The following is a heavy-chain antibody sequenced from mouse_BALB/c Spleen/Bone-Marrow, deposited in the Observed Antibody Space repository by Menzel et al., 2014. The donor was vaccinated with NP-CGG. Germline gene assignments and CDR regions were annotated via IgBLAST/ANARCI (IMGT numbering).Heavy chain of an antibody. Sequence: EVQLVESGGDLVKPGGSLKLSCAASGFTFSNYGMSWVRQTPEKRLEWVATISGGGSYTFYSDSVKGRFTISRDNAKNNLYLQLSSLRSEDTALYYCARHAYYDQTEVSFVYWGQGTLVTVSA. D-gene: IGHD2-4*01. CDR1: GFTFSNYG. CDR3: ARHAYYDQTEVSFVY. J-gene: IGHJ3*01. CDR2: ISGGGSYT. V-gene: IGHV5-9-2*01.